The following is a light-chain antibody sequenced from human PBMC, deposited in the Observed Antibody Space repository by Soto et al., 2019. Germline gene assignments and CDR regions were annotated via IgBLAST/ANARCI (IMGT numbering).Light chain of an antibody. CDR2: DAS. V-gene: IGKV1-33*01. CDR1: QDINKN. J-gene: IGKJ5*01. Sequence: DIQMTLSPSSLSASVGDSVTIACQASQDINKNLIWYQQKQGKALKLLIYDASDLETGVPSRFSGSGYGTGFNFTISSLQPEDFATYYCQQYESLPLTFGQGTRLEIK. CDR3: QQYESLPLT.